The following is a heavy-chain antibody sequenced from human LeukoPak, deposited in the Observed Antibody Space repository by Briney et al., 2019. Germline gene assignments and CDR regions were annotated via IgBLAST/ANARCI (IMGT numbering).Heavy chain of an antibody. J-gene: IGHJ4*02. CDR1: GGTFSSYA. V-gene: IGHV1-69*13. CDR3: ARDKPLRGAGYSSSWNDY. CDR2: IIPIFGTA. Sequence: ASVKVSCKASGGTFSSYAISWVRQAPGQGLEWMGGIIPIFGTANYAQKFQGRVTITADESTSTAYMELSSLRSEDTAVYYCARDKPLRGAGYSSSWNDYWGQGTLVTVSS. D-gene: IGHD6-13*01.